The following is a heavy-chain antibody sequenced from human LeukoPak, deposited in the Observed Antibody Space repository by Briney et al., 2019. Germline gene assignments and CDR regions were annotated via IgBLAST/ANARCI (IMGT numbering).Heavy chain of an antibody. J-gene: IGHJ6*02. D-gene: IGHD3-22*01. CDR1: GGSIIDFY. V-gene: IGHV4-59*08. CDR3: VRHSSGQLPQPYYYYGMDV. Sequence: SETLSLTCTVSGGSIIDFYWRWVRQPPGKGLEWIGNVFYSGSTNYNPSLKSRVTISVDTSKNQFSLKLTSVTAADTAVYYCVRHSSGQLPQPYYYYGMDVSGQGTTVTVSS. CDR2: VFYSGST.